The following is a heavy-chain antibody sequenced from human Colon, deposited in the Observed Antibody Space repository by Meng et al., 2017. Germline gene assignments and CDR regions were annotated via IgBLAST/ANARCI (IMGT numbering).Heavy chain of an antibody. CDR3: ARTIYSSCDDY. CDR2: IDRSGTT. Sequence: QVQLQAARAVLMPSPTPPPPTCSSAGYSSSAAYYWGWIRQPPGKGLEWIASIDRSGTTYYNPSLESRVTISVDTSKNHFSLRLNSVTAADTAVYFCARTIYSSCDDYWGQGTLVTVSS. CDR1: GYSSSAAYY. V-gene: IGHV4-38-2*01. D-gene: IGHD2-15*01. J-gene: IGHJ4*02.